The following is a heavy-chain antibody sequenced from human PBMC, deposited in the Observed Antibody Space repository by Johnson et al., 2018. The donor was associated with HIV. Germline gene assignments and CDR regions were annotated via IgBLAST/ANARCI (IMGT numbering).Heavy chain of an antibody. CDR3: ARARDWNYGDI. CDR2: IYSGGST. J-gene: IGHJ3*02. V-gene: IGHV3-66*02. D-gene: IGHD1-7*01. Sequence: EVQLVESGGGLVQPGGSLRLSCAASGFTVSSNYMSWVRQAPGKGLEWVSVIYSGGSTYYADSVKGRFTISRDNSKNTLYLQMNSLRAEDTAVYYCARARDWNYGDIWGQGTMVTVSS. CDR1: GFTVSSNY.